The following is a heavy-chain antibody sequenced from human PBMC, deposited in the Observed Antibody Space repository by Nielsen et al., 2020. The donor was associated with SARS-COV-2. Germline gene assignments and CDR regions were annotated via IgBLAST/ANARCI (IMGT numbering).Heavy chain of an antibody. CDR2: ISLNSGSI. CDR1: GFTFDAYA. D-gene: IGHD5-18*01. Sequence: GRSLRLSCAASGFTFDAYAMPWFRQAPGKVLDWVSGISLNSGSIGYADSVKGRFTISRDNAKNSLYLQMNSLRAEDAALYYCAKGNLRLQDDAFDIWGQGTMVTVSS. CDR3: AKGNLRLQDDAFDI. V-gene: IGHV3-9*01. J-gene: IGHJ3*02.